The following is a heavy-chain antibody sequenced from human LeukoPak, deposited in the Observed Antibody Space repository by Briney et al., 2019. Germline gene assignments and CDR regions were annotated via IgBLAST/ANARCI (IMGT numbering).Heavy chain of an antibody. CDR3: ARDWCTNGVCPLSYMDV. CDR1: GYTFTSYG. V-gene: IGHV1-18*01. Sequence: GASVKVSCKASGYTFTSYGTSWVRQAPGQGLEWMGWISGYNGNTNYAQKLQGRVTMTTDTSTSTAYMELRSLRSDDTAVYYCARDWCTNGVCPLSYMDVWGQGTTVTVSS. J-gene: IGHJ6*02. D-gene: IGHD2-8*01. CDR2: ISGYNGNT.